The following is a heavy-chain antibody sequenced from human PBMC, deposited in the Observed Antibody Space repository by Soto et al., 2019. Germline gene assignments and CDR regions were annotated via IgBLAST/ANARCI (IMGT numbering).Heavy chain of an antibody. CDR3: ARDRKGYGDYWYYFDY. V-gene: IGHV3-48*02. D-gene: IGHD4-17*01. Sequence: PGGSLRLSCAASGFTFSSYSMNWVRQAPGKGLEWVSYISSSSSTIYYADSVKGRFTISRDNAKNSLYLQMNSLRDEDTAVYYCARDRKGYGDYWYYFDYWGQGTLVTVSS. CDR1: GFTFSSYS. CDR2: ISSSSSTI. J-gene: IGHJ4*02.